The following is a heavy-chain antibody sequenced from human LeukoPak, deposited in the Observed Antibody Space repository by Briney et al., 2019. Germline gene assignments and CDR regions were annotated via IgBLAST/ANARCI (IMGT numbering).Heavy chain of an antibody. CDR2: IYYSGST. Sequence: PSETLSLTCTVSGGPISGYYWSWIRQPPGKGLKWIGYIYYSGSTNYNPSLKSRVTISVDTSKNQFSLKLSSVTAADTAVYYCARVGYCSSTSCYTGYYYMDVWGKGTTVTVSS. D-gene: IGHD2-2*02. CDR1: GGPISGYY. V-gene: IGHV4-59*01. CDR3: ARVGYCSSTSCYTGYYYMDV. J-gene: IGHJ6*03.